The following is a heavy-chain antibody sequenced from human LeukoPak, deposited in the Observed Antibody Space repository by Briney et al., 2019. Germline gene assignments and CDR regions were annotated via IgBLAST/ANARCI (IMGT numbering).Heavy chain of an antibody. CDR3: AREYYDILTGYFDC. J-gene: IGHJ4*02. CDR1: GYTFTGYY. V-gene: IGHV1-69*13. D-gene: IGHD3-9*01. CDR2: IIPIFGTA. Sequence: ASVKVSCKASGYTFTGYYMHWVRQAPGQGLEWMGGIIPIFGTANYAQKFQGRVTITADESTSTAYMELSSLRSEDAAVYYCAREYYDILTGYFDCWGQGTLVTVSS.